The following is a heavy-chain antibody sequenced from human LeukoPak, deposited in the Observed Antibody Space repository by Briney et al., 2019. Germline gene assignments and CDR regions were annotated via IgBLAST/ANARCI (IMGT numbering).Heavy chain of an antibody. Sequence: GGSLRLSCAASGFTVSSNYMSWVRQAPGKGLEWVSVIYSGGSTYYADSVKGRFTISRDNSKNTLYLQMNSLRAEDTAVYYCARVRTAGSGWTQKDFDFWGQGTLVTVSS. CDR2: IYSGGST. J-gene: IGHJ4*02. CDR1: GFTVSSNY. CDR3: ARVRTAGSGWTQKDFDF. D-gene: IGHD6-19*01. V-gene: IGHV3-53*01.